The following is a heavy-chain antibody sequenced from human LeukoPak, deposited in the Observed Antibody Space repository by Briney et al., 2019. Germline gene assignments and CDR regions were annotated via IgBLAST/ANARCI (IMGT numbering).Heavy chain of an antibody. CDR3: AKEGSSGWSEETC. Sequence: GGSLRLSCAASGFTFSSYAMHWVRQAPGKGLEWVAVISYDGSNKYYADSVKGRFTISRDSSKNTLYLQMNSLRAEDTAVYYCAKEGSSGWSEETCWGQGTLVTVSS. CDR1: GFTFSSYA. J-gene: IGHJ4*02. CDR2: ISYDGSNK. V-gene: IGHV3-30-3*01. D-gene: IGHD6-19*01.